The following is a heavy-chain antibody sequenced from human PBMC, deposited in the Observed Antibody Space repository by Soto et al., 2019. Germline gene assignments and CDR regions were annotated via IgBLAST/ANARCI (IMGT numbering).Heavy chain of an antibody. CDR3: ARHARYYDSSGYRTRLDY. V-gene: IGHV5-51*01. CDR2: IYPGDSDT. J-gene: IGHJ4*02. D-gene: IGHD3-22*01. Sequence: GESLKISCKGSGCSFTSYLIGWVRQMPGKGLEWMGIIYPGDSDTRYSPSFQGQVTISADKSISTAYLQWSSLKASDTAMYYCARHARYYDSSGYRTRLDYWGQGTLVTVSS. CDR1: GCSFTSYL.